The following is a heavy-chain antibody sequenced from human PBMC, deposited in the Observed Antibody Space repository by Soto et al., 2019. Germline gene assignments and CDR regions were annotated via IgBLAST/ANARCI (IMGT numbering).Heavy chain of an antibody. Sequence: ASAKVSCKASGYIFTGYYMHWVRQAPGQGLEWMGWINPNNGGTNYAQKFQGWVTMTRDTSISTAYMELSRLRSDDTAVYYCARTMYSSTHPNWFDPWGQGTLVTVSS. CDR2: INPNNGGT. CDR1: GYIFTGYY. D-gene: IGHD6-13*01. CDR3: ARTMYSSTHPNWFDP. V-gene: IGHV1-2*04. J-gene: IGHJ5*02.